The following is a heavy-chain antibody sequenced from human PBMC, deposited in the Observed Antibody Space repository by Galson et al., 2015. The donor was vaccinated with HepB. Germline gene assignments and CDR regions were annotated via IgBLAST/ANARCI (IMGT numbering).Heavy chain of an antibody. D-gene: IGHD1-26*01. CDR3: ATDIVGVTDSDY. Sequence: SVKVSCKVSGYTLTDLSMHWVRQAPGKGLEWMGGFDPEDGETIYAQKFQGRVTMTEDTSTDTAYMELSSLRSEDTAVYYCATDIVGVTDSDYWGQGTLVTVSS. CDR2: FDPEDGET. CDR1: GYTLTDLS. V-gene: IGHV1-24*01. J-gene: IGHJ4*02.